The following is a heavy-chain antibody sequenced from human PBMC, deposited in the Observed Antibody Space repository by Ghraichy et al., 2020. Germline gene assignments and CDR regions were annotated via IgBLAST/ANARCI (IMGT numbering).Heavy chain of an antibody. D-gene: IGHD6-19*01. CDR2: INSDGSST. CDR3: ARTRGEQEKYSSGTYYFDY. V-gene: IGHV3-74*01. Sequence: GESLNISCAASGFTFSNYWMHWVRQAPGKGLVWVSRINSDGSSTNYADSVKGRFTISRDNAKNTLYLQMNSLRAEDTAVYYCARTRGEQEKYSSGTYYFDYWGQGTLVTVSS. CDR1: GFTFSNYW. J-gene: IGHJ4*02.